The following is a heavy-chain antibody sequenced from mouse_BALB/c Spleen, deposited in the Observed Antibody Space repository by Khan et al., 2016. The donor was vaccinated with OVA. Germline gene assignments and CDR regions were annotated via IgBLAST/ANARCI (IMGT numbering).Heavy chain of an antibody. J-gene: IGHJ3*01. V-gene: IGHV1-9*01. CDR1: GYTFSSYW. CDR2: ILPGSGST. Sequence: QVQLKQSGAELMKPGASVKISCKATGYTFSSYWIEWVKQRPGHGLEWIGEILPGSGSTNYNEKFKGKATFTADTSSNTAYMQLSSLTSEDSAVYYCALAYYRYEKFAYWGQGTLVTVSA. CDR3: ALAYYRYEKFAY. D-gene: IGHD2-14*01.